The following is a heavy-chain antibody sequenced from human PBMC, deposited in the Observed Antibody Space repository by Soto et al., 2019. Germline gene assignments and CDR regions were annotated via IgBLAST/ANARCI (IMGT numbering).Heavy chain of an antibody. J-gene: IGHJ4*02. CDR3: NSYPDFWGGHTPL. CDR2: VKSKADGGTA. D-gene: IGHD3-3*01. Sequence: VESGGGLVQPGGSLRLSCAASGFSITNTWMHWVRQAPGKGLEWVGRVKSKADGGTADYAAPVKGRFTVSRDDSKNTQYLQMNSLKMEDTAVYYCNSYPDFWGGHTPLWGQGTLVTVSS. V-gene: IGHV3-15*07. CDR1: GFSITNTW.